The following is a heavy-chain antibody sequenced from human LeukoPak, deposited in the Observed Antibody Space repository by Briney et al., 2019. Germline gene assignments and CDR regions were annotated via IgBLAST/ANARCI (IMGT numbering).Heavy chain of an antibody. V-gene: IGHV4-59*01. D-gene: IGHD3-3*01. CDR1: GGAISSYY. Sequence: SETLSLTGTVSGGAISSYYWSWIRQPPGKGLEWIGDIYYSGSTNYNPSLKSRVTISVDTSKNQFSLKLSSVTAADTAVYYCARMYYDFWSGYKGDYYYYMDVWGKGTTVTVSS. CDR3: ARMYYDFWSGYKGDYYYYMDV. CDR2: IYYSGST. J-gene: IGHJ6*03.